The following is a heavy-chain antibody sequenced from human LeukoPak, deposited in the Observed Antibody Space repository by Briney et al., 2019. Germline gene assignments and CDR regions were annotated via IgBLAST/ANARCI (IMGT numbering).Heavy chain of an antibody. D-gene: IGHD6-13*01. J-gene: IGHJ4*02. V-gene: IGHV4-38-2*01. CDR1: GYFISSGYY. Sequence: PSETLSLTCAVSGYFISSGYYWGWIRQPPGKGLEWIGSIYHSGSTNYHPSLKSRVTISVDTSKNQFSLNLSSVTAADTAVYYCASGSSSWYLDYWGQGTLVTVSS. CDR2: IYHSGST. CDR3: ASGSSSWYLDY.